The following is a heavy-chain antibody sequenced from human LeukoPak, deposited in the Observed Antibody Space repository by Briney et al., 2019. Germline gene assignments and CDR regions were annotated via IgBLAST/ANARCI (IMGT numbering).Heavy chain of an antibody. CDR3: ARDFRVGNMVATTSYFYYYGMDV. D-gene: IGHD5-12*01. V-gene: IGHV3-21*01. J-gene: IGHJ6*02. CDR1: GFTFSSYS. Sequence: GGSLRLSCAASGFTFSSYSLNWVRQAPGKGLEWVSSISSSSDYIYYADSVKGRFTISRDNAKNSVYLQMNSLRAEDTAVYYCARDFRVGNMVATTSYFYYYGMDVWGQGTTVTLSS. CDR2: ISSSSDYI.